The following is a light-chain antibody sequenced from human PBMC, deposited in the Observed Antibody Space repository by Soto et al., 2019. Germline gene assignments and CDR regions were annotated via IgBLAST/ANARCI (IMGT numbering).Light chain of an antibody. CDR3: QQYDTSPFT. Sequence: EIVLTQSPGTLSLSPGERATLSCRASQSVSSNYLAWYQQKPGQAPRLLIYGASSRATGIPDRFSGSGSGTDFTLTISRLQPEDFAVYSCQQYDTSPFTFGQGTRLEIK. CDR1: QSVSSNY. J-gene: IGKJ5*01. V-gene: IGKV3-20*01. CDR2: GAS.